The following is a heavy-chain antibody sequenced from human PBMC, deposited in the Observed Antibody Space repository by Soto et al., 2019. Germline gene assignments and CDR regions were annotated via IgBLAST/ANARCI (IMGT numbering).Heavy chain of an antibody. CDR3: AREASAVICLDS. D-gene: IGHD6-19*01. CDR2: FNPNSGDT. Sequence: QVQLVHSEAEVKKPGASVKVSCKASGYTFTAYSMHWVRQAPGQGLVWVGWFNPNSGDTIYAQKFQGRVTLTRDTSIGTAYMELYSLTSDDTAVYYCAREASAVICLDSWGQGTLVTVSS. J-gene: IGHJ4*02. CDR1: GYTFTAYS. V-gene: IGHV1-2*02.